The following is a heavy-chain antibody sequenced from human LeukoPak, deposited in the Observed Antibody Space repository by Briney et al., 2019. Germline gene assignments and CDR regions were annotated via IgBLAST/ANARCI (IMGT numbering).Heavy chain of an antibody. CDR3: ARSWGFGGPYY. CDR1: GGSFSGYY. Sequence: SETLSLTCAVYGGSFSGYYWSWIRQPPGKGLEWIGEINHSGSTNDNPSLKSRVSISVDTSKKQFALKLSSVTAADTAVYYCARSWGFGGPYYGSQGTLVTVS. V-gene: IGHV4-34*01. D-gene: IGHD3-16*01. J-gene: IGHJ4*02. CDR2: INHSGST.